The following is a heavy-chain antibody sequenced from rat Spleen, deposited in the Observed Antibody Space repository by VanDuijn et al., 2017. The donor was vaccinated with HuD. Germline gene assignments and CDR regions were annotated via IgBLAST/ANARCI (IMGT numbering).Heavy chain of an antibody. CDR2: ISYGGGTT. D-gene: IGHD2-2*01. CDR1: GFTFNNYW. CDR3: ARAGYLRDWYFDF. Sequence: EVQLVESGGGLVQPGRSLKLSCVASGFTFNNYWMTWIRQAPGKGLEWVASISYGGGTTYYRDSVKGRFTISRDNAKSTLYLQMDSLRSEDTATYYCARAGYLRDWYFDFWGPGTMVTVSS. V-gene: IGHV5-31*01. J-gene: IGHJ1*01.